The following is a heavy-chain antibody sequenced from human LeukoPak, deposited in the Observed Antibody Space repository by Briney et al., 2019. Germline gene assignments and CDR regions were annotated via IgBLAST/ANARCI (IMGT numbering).Heavy chain of an antibody. CDR1: GYTFTSYY. V-gene: IGHV1-8*02. J-gene: IGHJ6*03. D-gene: IGHD1-26*01. CDR3: ARVGYSGSYFYYYYMDV. Sequence: ASVKVSCKASGYTFTSYYMHWVRQATGQGLEWMGWMNPNSGNTGYAQKFQGRVTMTRNTSISTAYMELSSLRSEDTAVYYCARVGYSGSYFYYYYMDVWGKGTTVTISS. CDR2: MNPNSGNT.